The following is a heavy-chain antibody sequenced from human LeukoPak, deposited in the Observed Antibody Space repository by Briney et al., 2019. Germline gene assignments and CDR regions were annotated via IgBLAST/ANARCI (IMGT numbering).Heavy chain of an antibody. CDR2: TYYRSKWYN. J-gene: IGHJ3*02. Sequence: SQTLSLTCAISRDSVSSNSAAWNWIRQSPSRGLEWLGRTYYRSKWYNDYAVSVKSRITINPDTSKNQFSLQLNSVTPEDTAVYYCARRERYYYDSSGYYYEAFDIWGQGTMVTVSS. CDR1: RDSVSSNSAA. CDR3: ARRERYYYDSSGYYYEAFDI. V-gene: IGHV6-1*01. D-gene: IGHD3-22*01.